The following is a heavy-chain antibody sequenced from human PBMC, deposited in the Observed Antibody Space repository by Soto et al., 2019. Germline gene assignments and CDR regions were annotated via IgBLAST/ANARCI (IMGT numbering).Heavy chain of an antibody. D-gene: IGHD1-26*01. Sequence: QVQLQESGPGLVKPSETLSLTCTVSGGSISSYYWSWIRQPPGKGLEWIGYIYYSGSTNYNPSLRRRVIISVDTYKNHFSLKLSSVTAADTAVYYCAGDALEGATPGWFDPWGQGTLVTVSS. CDR2: IYYSGST. CDR1: GGSISSYY. V-gene: IGHV4-59*01. J-gene: IGHJ5*02. CDR3: AGDALEGATPGWFDP.